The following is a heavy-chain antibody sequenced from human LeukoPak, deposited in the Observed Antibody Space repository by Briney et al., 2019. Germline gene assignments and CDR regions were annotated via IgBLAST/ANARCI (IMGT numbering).Heavy chain of an antibody. D-gene: IGHD3-22*01. CDR1: GFTFSTYS. Sequence: GGSLRLSCAASGFTFSTYSMNWVRQAPGKGLEWVSSISSGRGYIYYADSVKGRFSISRDNAKSSLYLQMNSLRAEDTAVYYCARQCYYYDSNESCDYWGQGTLVTVSS. CDR3: ARQCYYYDSNESCDY. CDR2: ISSGRGYI. V-gene: IGHV3-21*01. J-gene: IGHJ4*02.